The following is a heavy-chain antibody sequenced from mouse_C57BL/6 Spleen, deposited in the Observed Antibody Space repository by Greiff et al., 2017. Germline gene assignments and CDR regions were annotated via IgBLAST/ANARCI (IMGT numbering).Heavy chain of an antibody. CDR2: IDPETGGT. CDR3: TKSAQAFYAMDY. Sequence: VKLMESGAELVRPGASVTLSCKASGYTFTDYEMHWVKQTPVHGLEWIGAIDPETGGTAYNQKFKGKAILTADKSSSTAYMELRSLTSEDSAVYYCTKSAQAFYAMDYWGQGTSVTVSS. V-gene: IGHV1-15*01. CDR1: GYTFTDYE. D-gene: IGHD3-2*02. J-gene: IGHJ4*01.